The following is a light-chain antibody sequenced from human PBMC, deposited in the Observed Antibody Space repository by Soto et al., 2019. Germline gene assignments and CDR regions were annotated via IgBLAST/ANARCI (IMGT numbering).Light chain of an antibody. V-gene: IGKV1-27*01. Sequence: DIQMTQSPSSLSASVGDRVTITCRASQGISNYLAWYQQKPGKVPKLLIYAASTLQSGVPSRFSGSGSGTYFTVTISTLQPEDVATYYCQKYNSAPLTFGGGTKVEIK. CDR2: AAS. CDR3: QKYNSAPLT. CDR1: QGISNY. J-gene: IGKJ4*01.